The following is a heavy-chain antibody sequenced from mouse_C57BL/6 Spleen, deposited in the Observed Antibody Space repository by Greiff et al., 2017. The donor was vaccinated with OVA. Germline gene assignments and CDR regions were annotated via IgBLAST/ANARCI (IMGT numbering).Heavy chain of an antibody. Sequence: EVKLMESGPELVKPGDSVKISCKASGYSFTGYFMNWVMQSHGKSLEWIGRINPYNGDTFYNQKFKGKATLTVDKSSSTAHMELRSLTSEDSAVYYCARGDYGCDYWGQGTTLTVSS. J-gene: IGHJ2*01. CDR1: GYSFTGYF. D-gene: IGHD2-2*01. CDR3: ARGDYGCDY. CDR2: INPYNGDT. V-gene: IGHV1-20*01.